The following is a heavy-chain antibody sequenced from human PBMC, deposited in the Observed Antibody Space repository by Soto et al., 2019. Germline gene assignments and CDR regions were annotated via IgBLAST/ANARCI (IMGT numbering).Heavy chain of an antibody. V-gene: IGHV6-1*01. CDR2: TYYKSKWYN. J-gene: IGHJ6*02. D-gene: IGHD3-10*01. Sequence: SQTISLTCAISGDSVSSNSAAWNWIRQSPSRGLEWLGRTYYKSKWYNDYAVSVKSRITSHPDTSQNQFSLQLNSVTPEDTAAYSCARMRVTIFRRFIISCYRMDVCGQGTSVPVS. CDR1: GDSVSSNSAA. CDR3: ARMRVTIFRRFIISCYRMDV.